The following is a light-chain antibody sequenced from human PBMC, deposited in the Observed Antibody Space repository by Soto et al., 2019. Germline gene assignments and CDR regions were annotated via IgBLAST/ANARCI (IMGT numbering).Light chain of an antibody. Sequence: ETVLTQSPGTLSLSPGERVTLSCRASQSISSGYLAWFQQRPGQAPRLLISGASNRATGIPDRFSGSGSGTDFTLTISRLEPEDFAVYYCQQYGGSPLVTFGGGTKVEIK. J-gene: IGKJ4*01. CDR2: GAS. CDR3: QQYGGSPLVT. CDR1: QSISSGY. V-gene: IGKV3-20*01.